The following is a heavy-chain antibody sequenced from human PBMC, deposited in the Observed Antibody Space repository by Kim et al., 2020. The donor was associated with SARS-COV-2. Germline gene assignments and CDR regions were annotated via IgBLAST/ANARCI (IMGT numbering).Heavy chain of an antibody. V-gene: IGHV4-34*01. D-gene: IGHD2-2*02. CDR1: GGSFSGYY. Sequence: SETLSLTCAVYGGSFSGYYWSWIRQPPGKGLEWIGEINHSGSTNYNPSLKSRVTISVDTSKNQFSLKLSSVTAADTAVYYCARWDANYCSSTSCYTGRAFDIWGQGTMVTVSS. CDR2: INHSGST. CDR3: ARWDANYCSSTSCYTGRAFDI. J-gene: IGHJ3*02.